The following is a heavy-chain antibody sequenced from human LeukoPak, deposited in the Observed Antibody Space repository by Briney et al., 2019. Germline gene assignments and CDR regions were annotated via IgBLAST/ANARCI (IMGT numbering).Heavy chain of an antibody. CDR1: GGTFSSYA. Sequence: RASVKVSCKASGGTFSSYAISWVRQAPGQGLEWMGGIIPIFGTANYAQKFQGRVTITADESTSTAYMELSSLRSEDTAVYYCASYQLAPYYYGMDVWGQGTTVTVSS. D-gene: IGHD2-2*01. J-gene: IGHJ6*02. CDR3: ASYQLAPYYYGMDV. V-gene: IGHV1-69*13. CDR2: IIPIFGTA.